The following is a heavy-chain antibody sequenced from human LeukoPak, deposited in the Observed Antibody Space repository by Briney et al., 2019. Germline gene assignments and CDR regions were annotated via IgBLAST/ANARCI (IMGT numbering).Heavy chain of an antibody. CDR3: ARQGYSSSWFSGHYYYGMDV. CDR2: IYYSGST. Sequence: SETLSLTCTVSGGSISSYYWSWLRQPPGKGLEWLGYIYYSGSTNYNPSLKSRVTISVDTSKNQFSLKLSSVTAADTAVYYCARQGYSSSWFSGHYYYGMDVWGQGTTVTVSS. V-gene: IGHV4-59*08. CDR1: GGSISSYY. J-gene: IGHJ6*02. D-gene: IGHD6-13*01.